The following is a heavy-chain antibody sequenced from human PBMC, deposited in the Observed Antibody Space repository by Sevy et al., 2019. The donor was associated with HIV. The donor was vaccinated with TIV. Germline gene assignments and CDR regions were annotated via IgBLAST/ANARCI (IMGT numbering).Heavy chain of an antibody. D-gene: IGHD2-15*01. V-gene: IGHV3-21*01. CDR2: INAISSNI. Sequence: GGSLRLSCAASGFTFSSYAMNWVRQAPGKGLEWVSSINAISSNIYYADSVKGRFTIARDNAENSLYLQMISVRAEDTAVYYCARYVFSGGNAVYGYWGQGTLVTVSS. CDR1: GFTFSSYA. J-gene: IGHJ4*02. CDR3: ARYVFSGGNAVYGY.